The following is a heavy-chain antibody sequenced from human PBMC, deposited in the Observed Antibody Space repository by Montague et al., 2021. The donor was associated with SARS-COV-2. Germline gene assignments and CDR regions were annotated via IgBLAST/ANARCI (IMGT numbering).Heavy chain of an antibody. V-gene: IGHV4-59*13. J-gene: IGHJ4*02. D-gene: IGHD5-24*01. CDR2: IYYSGST. CDR3: ARGDVEMATIKSGGPFYHFDY. CDR1: DGSISSYY. Sequence: SETLSLTCTVSDGSISSYYWSWIRQPPGKGLEWIGYIYYSGSTNXXPSLKSPVTISVDTSKNQFSLKLSSVTAADTAVYYCARGDVEMATIKSGGPFYHFDYWGQGTLVTVSS.